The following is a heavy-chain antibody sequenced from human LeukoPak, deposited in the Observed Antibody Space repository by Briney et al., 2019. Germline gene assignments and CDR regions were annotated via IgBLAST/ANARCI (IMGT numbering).Heavy chain of an antibody. D-gene: IGHD3-22*01. CDR3: TSSRGLLLHCAFDI. Sequence: GGSLRLSCAAPGFTFVAFAMHWVRQAPGKGLEWVPGISWNSGSICYADSVKVRFTISRDNAKNSLYLQMNNLRAEDMALYYSTSSRGLLLHCAFDIWGQGTMVTVSS. J-gene: IGHJ3*02. V-gene: IGHV3-9*03. CDR2: ISWNSGSI. CDR1: GFTFVAFA.